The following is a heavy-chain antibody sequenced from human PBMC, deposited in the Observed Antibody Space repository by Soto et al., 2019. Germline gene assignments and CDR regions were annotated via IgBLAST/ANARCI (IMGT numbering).Heavy chain of an antibody. J-gene: IGHJ4*02. V-gene: IGHV3-23*01. CDR1: GFTFSSWA. Sequence: ESVGGLVQPGGSLRLSCAASGFTFSSWAMSWVRQAPGKGLEWVSTISGSGGSTYYADSVKGRFTISRDNSKNTLYVQMNSLRAEDTAVYYCAKAPNWNYESGYFDSWGQGTLVTVSS. CDR3: AKAPNWNYESGYFDS. CDR2: ISGSGGST. D-gene: IGHD1-7*01.